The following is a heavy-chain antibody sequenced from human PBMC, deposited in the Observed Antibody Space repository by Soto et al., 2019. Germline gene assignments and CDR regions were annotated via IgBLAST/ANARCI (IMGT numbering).Heavy chain of an antibody. Sequence: PSKTLSLTCTVSGGLIDSDDYYWTWIRQPPGKGLEWIGYIYSSGRTSYNPSLESRLTISIDTSKNQFSLHLNSVSAADTAVYFCARDRGNSPDFFDYWGQGTLVTVSS. CDR3: ARDRGNSPDFFDY. CDR1: GGLIDSDDYY. J-gene: IGHJ4*02. D-gene: IGHD1-1*01. V-gene: IGHV4-30-4*01. CDR2: IYSSGRT.